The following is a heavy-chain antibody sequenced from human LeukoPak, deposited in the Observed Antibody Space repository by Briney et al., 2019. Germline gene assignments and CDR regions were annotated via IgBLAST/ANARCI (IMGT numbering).Heavy chain of an antibody. D-gene: IGHD3-16*02. Sequence: PGASVKVSCKASGGSFSSYGISWVRPAAGQGLEWMGGIIPMFGSANHAQKFQGRVTITADESTSTVYMELSSLRSEDTAVYYCAREEQVVYGMDVWGQGTTVTVTS. J-gene: IGHJ6*02. CDR3: AREEQVVYGMDV. CDR2: IIPMFGSA. V-gene: IGHV1-69*13. CDR1: GGSFSSYG.